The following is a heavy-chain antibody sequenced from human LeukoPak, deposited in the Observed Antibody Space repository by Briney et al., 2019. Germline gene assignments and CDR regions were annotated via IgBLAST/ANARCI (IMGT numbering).Heavy chain of an antibody. V-gene: IGHV3-23*01. CDR3: AGCAPYYDILTGYYIDAFDI. D-gene: IGHD3-9*01. J-gene: IGHJ3*02. Sequence: SGGSLRLSCAASGFTFSSYAMSWVRQAPGKGLEWVSAISGSGGSTYYADSVKGRFTISRDNSKNTLYLQMNSLRAEDTAVYYCAGCAPYYDILTGYYIDAFDIWGQGTMVTVSS. CDR2: ISGSGGST. CDR1: GFTFSSYA.